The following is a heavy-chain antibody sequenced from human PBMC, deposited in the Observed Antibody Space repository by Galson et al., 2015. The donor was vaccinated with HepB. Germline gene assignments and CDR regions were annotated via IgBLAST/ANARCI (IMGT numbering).Heavy chain of an antibody. CDR2: ISYDGSNK. V-gene: IGHV3-30*18. J-gene: IGHJ6*02. CDR3: AKDRQQQLEGYGMDV. CDR1: GFTFSSYG. D-gene: IGHD6-13*01. Sequence: SLRLSCAASGFTFSSYGMHWVRQAPGKGLEWVAVISYDGSNKYYADSVKGRFTISRDNSKNTLYLQMNSLRAKDTAVYYCAKDRQQQLEGYGMDVWGQGTTVTVSS.